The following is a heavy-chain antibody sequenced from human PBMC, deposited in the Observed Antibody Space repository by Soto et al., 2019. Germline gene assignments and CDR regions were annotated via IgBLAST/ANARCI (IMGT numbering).Heavy chain of an antibody. CDR1: GFTVSSNY. J-gene: IGHJ4*02. CDR2: IYSGGSA. D-gene: IGHD5-18*01. Sequence: EVQLVESGGGLVQPGGSLRLSCAASGFTVSSNYMSWVRQAPGKGLEWVSVIYSGGSAYYADSVKGRFTISRDNSKNTLYLQMNSLRAEDTAVYYWARRGYSYGGGYFDYWGQGTLVTVSS. V-gene: IGHV3-66*04. CDR3: ARRGYSYGGGYFDY.